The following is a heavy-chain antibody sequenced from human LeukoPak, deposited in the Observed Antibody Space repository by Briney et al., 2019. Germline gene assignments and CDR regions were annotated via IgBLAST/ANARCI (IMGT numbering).Heavy chain of an antibody. D-gene: IGHD5-18*01. Sequence: PRASCRAYGPPFHIYWVHWVRQAPGKGLVWVLHISRDGRMTRYPDSVKVRFTISRDNAKNTLELQMNSLRAEDTAVYYCARDAVDTANAVWGQGTTVTVSS. CDR3: ARDAVDTANAV. CDR1: GPPFHIYW. J-gene: IGHJ6*02. CDR2: ISRDGRMT. V-gene: IGHV3-74*01.